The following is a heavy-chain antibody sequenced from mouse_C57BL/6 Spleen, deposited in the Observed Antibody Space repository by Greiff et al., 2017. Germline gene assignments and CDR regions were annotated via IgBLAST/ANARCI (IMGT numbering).Heavy chain of an antibody. CDR2: IRLKSDNYAT. Sequence: KLVESAGGLVQPGGSMKLSCVASGFTFSNYWMNWVRQSPEKRLEWVAQIRLKSDNYATHYAESVKGRFTISRDDSKSSVYLQMNNLRAEDTGIYYCTGPLYDGYYVTFAYWGQGTLVTVSA. V-gene: IGHV6-3*01. J-gene: IGHJ3*01. CDR3: TGPLYDGYYVTFAY. CDR1: GFTFSNYW. D-gene: IGHD2-3*01.